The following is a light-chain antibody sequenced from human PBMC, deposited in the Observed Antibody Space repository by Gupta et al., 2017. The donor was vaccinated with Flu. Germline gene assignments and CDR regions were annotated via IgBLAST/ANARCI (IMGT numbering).Light chain of an antibody. CDR1: QSLLAGNGHSY. Sequence: DIVMTQSPLSLPVTPGEPASISCRSSQSLLAGNGHSYLDWYVLKPGQPPQLLIYVASTRASGVPDRFSGRGSGTDFTLRISRVEAEDVGIYYCMQARQTPWTFGQGTRVEIK. J-gene: IGKJ1*01. CDR3: MQARQTPWT. CDR2: VAS. V-gene: IGKV2-28*01.